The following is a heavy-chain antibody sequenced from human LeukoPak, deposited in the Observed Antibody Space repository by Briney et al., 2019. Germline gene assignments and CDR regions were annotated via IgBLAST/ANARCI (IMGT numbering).Heavy chain of an antibody. CDR1: GGSFSGYY. CDR3: ARKAIFGVVIILYYFDY. D-gene: IGHD3-3*01. Sequence: PSETLSLTCAVYGGSFSGYYWSWIRQPPGKGLEWIGEINHSGSTNYNPSLKSRVTISVDTPKNQFSLKLSSVTAADTAVYYCARKAIFGVVIILYYFDYWGQGTLVTVSS. V-gene: IGHV4-34*01. J-gene: IGHJ4*02. CDR2: INHSGST.